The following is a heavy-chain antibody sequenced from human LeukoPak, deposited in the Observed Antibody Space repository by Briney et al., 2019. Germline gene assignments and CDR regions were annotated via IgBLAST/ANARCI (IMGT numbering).Heavy chain of an antibody. D-gene: IGHD3-10*01. V-gene: IGHV4-39*07. CDR2: INHSGST. CDR3: ARGRLLHYGSGRRSYFDY. J-gene: IGHJ4*02. CDR1: GGSISSSSYY. Sequence: PSETLSLTCTVSGGSISSSSYYWSWIRQPPGKGLEWIGEINHSGSTNYNPSLKSRVTISVDTSKNQFSLKLSSVTAADTAVYYCARGRLLHYGSGRRSYFDYWGQGTLVTVSS.